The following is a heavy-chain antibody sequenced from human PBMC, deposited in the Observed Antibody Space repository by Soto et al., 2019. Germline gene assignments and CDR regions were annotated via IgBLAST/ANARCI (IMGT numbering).Heavy chain of an antibody. CDR2: IYYSGST. Sequence: SETLSLTCTVSGGSISSGGYYWSWIRQHPGKGLEWIGYIYYSGSTYYNPSLKSRVTISVDTSKNQFSLKLSSVTAADTAVYYCARQYYYDSSGYYGPFTWGQGTLVTVSS. CDR3: ARQYYYDSSGYYGPFT. CDR1: GGSISSGGYY. V-gene: IGHV4-30-4*08. D-gene: IGHD3-22*01. J-gene: IGHJ4*02.